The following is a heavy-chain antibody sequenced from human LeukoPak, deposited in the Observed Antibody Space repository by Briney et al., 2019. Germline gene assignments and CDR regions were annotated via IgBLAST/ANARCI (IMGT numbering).Heavy chain of an antibody. V-gene: IGHV4-4*02. CDR2: MYYSGST. CDR1: GGSISSSNW. D-gene: IGHD2-2*01. CDR3: ASPARYCSSTSCYRPYYYYYYMDV. Sequence: SETLSLTCAVSGGSISSSNWWSWVRQPPGKGLEWIGSMYYSGSTYYNPSLKSRVTISVDTSKNQFSLKLSSVTAADTAVYYCASPARYCSSTSCYRPYYYYYYMDVWGKGTTVAISS. J-gene: IGHJ6*03.